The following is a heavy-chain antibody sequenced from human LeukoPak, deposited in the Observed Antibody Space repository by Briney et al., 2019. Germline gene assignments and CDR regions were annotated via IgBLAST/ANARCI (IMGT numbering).Heavy chain of an antibody. J-gene: IGHJ4*02. CDR2: KSGRGGST. V-gene: IGHV3-23*01. CDR3: AKRGVVIRVILVGFHKEAYYFDS. D-gene: IGHD3-22*01. Sequence: GGSLRLSCAVSGLTLSKYGMSGVGQALGKGREWVAGKSGRGGSTNYAGSVNGRFPISRDYRKTTLYLQMNTLRVEDPAVYFCAKRGVVIRVILVGFHKEAYYFDSWGQGALVTVSS. CDR1: GLTLSKYG.